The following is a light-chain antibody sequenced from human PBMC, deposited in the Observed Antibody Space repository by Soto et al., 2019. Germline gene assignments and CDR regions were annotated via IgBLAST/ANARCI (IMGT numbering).Light chain of an antibody. V-gene: IGKV1-27*01. J-gene: IGKJ3*01. CDR1: QGISNY. CDR3: HKYNSAPFT. Sequence: DIQMTQSPSSLSASVGDRVAITCRASQGISNYLAWYQQKPGKVPKLLIYAASTLQSGVPSRFMARGSGTDFTLTISSLQPEDVATYYCHKYNSAPFTFGPGTKVDIK. CDR2: AAS.